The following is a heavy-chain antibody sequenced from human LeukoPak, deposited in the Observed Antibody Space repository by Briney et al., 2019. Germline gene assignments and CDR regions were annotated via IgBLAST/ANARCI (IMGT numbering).Heavy chain of an antibody. V-gene: IGHV1-18*01. D-gene: IGHD2-2*01. Sequence: GASVKVSCKASGYTLSSYGINWVRQAPGQGLEWKGWISAYNGNTNYAQHLQGRVTMTTDTSTSTAYMELRSLRSDDTAVYYCASGSSQPSNSCRNYHYCYGMDVWGQGTTVTVSS. CDR1: GYTLSSYG. CDR2: ISAYNGNT. J-gene: IGHJ6*02. CDR3: ASGSSQPSNSCRNYHYCYGMDV.